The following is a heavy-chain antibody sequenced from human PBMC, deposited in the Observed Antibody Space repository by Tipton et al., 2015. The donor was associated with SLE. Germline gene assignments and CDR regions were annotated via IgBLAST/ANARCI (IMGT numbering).Heavy chain of an antibody. Sequence: SLRLSCAVSGVHFNLYAMHWVRQAPGKGLEWVAVISYDGTYKYYADSVKGRFTISRDNSKNMLYLQMNSLSTEDTAVYYCAKDPGQRGYDVDYWGQGTLVTVSS. CDR3: AKDPGQRGYDVDY. V-gene: IGHV3-30*04. D-gene: IGHD5-12*01. CDR2: ISYDGTYK. CDR1: GVHFNLYA. J-gene: IGHJ4*02.